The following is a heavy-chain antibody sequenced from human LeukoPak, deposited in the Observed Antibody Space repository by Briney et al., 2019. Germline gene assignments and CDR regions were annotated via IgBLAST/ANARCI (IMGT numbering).Heavy chain of an antibody. D-gene: IGHD3-22*01. J-gene: IGHJ4*02. CDR3: ARHLHHDSSGYSRSFDY. V-gene: IGHV3-21*01. CDR1: GFTFSSYS. Sequence: GGSLRLSCAASGFTFSSYSMNWVRQAPGKGLEWVSSISSSSSYIYYADSVKGRFTIYRDNAQNSLYLQMNSLRAEDTAVYFCARHLHHDSSGYSRSFDYWGQGTLVTVSS. CDR2: ISSSSSYI.